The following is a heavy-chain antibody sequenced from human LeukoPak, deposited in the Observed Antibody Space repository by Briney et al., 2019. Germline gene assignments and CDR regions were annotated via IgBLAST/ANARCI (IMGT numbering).Heavy chain of an antibody. D-gene: IGHD6-13*01. J-gene: IGHJ4*02. CDR2: INSGGRT. Sequence: GGSLRLSCAASGFIVSSDYMTWVRQAPGKGLEWVSLINSGGRTYYADSVKGRFTISRDNSKNTLYLEMNSLRAEDTAVYYCAKDFHSSSWPYYFDYWGQGTLVTVSS. CDR1: GFIVSSDY. V-gene: IGHV3-53*05. CDR3: AKDFHSSSWPYYFDY.